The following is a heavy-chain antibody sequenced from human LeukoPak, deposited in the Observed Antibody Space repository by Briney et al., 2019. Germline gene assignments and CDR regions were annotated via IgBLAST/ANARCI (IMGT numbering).Heavy chain of an antibody. CDR2: IYHSGST. CDR3: AREGPAFDI. V-gene: IGHV4-38-2*02. Sequence: SETLSLTCTVSGYSISSGYYWGWIRQPPGKGLEWIGSIYHSGSTYYNPSLKSRVTISVDTSKNQFSLQLTSVTPEDTAVYYCAREGPAFDIWGQGTMVTVSS. CDR1: GYSISSGYY. J-gene: IGHJ3*02.